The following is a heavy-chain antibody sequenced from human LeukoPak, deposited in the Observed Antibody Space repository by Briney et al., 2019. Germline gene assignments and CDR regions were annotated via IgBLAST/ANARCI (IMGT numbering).Heavy chain of an antibody. D-gene: IGHD5-12*01. V-gene: IGHV1-2*02. J-gene: IGHJ5*02. Sequence: ASVKVSCKASGYTFTGYYMHWVRQAPGQGLEWMGWINPNSGGTNYAQKFQGRVTMTRDTSISTAYMELSRLRSDDTAVYYCARDPKVDIVATTNWFDPWGQGTLVTVSS. CDR1: GYTFTGYY. CDR2: INPNSGGT. CDR3: ARDPKVDIVATTNWFDP.